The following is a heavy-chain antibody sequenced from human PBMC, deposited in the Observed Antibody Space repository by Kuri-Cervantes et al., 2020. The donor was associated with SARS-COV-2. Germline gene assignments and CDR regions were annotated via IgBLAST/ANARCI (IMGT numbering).Heavy chain of an antibody. V-gene: IGHV5-51*01. CDR3: ARWGIGYDSSGYYFTGMDV. CDR1: GYSFTSYW. J-gene: IGHJ6*02. CDR2: IYPGDSDT. D-gene: IGHD3-22*01. Sequence: GGSLRLSCKGSGYSFTSYWFGWVRQRPGKGLEWMGIIYPGDSDTRYSPSFQGQVTISADKSISTAYLQWSSLKASDTAMYYCARWGIGYDSSGYYFTGMDVWGQGTTVTVSS.